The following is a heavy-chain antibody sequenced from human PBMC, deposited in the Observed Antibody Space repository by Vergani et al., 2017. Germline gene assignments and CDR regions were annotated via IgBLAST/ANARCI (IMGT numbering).Heavy chain of an antibody. CDR3: ARRTTMVRGVLEIARYYFDY. J-gene: IGHJ4*02. D-gene: IGHD3-10*01. V-gene: IGHV4-39*01. CDR1: GGSITYGAFY. CDR2: IYYSENK. Sequence: QLQLQESGPGLVKPSETLSLTCTVSGGSITYGAFYWGWIRQSPGKGLEWIGSIYYSENKFYNPSLESRVTLSIDTTKNQFSLKLKSVTAADTAVYYCARRTTMVRGVLEIARYYFDYWGQGTLVTVSS.